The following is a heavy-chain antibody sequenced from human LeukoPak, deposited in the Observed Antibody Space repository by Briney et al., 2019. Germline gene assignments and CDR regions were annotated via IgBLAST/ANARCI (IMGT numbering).Heavy chain of an antibody. D-gene: IGHD3-10*01. CDR2: IYYSGST. CDR3: VASLPAMVRGVIDYMDV. CDR1: GGSISSSSYY. V-gene: IGHV4-39*07. J-gene: IGHJ6*03. Sequence: SETLSLTCTVSGGSISSSSYYWGWIRQPPGKGLEWIGSIYYSGSTYYNPSLKSRVTISVDPSKNQFSLKLSSVTAADTAVYYCVASLPAMVRGVIDYMDVWGKGTTVTVSS.